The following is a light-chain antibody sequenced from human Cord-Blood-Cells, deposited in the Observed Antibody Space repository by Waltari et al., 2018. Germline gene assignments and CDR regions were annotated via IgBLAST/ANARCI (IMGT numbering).Light chain of an antibody. V-gene: IGKV3-15*01. CDR3: QQYNNWPRT. CDR2: GAS. CDR1: QSVSSN. J-gene: IGKJ3*01. Sequence: EIVMTQSPATLSVSPGERATLSCRASQSVSSNLAWYQQKPGQAPRLLIYGASTRDTGIPARFSGSGSVTEFTLTISSLQSEDFAVYYCQQYNNWPRTFGPGTKVDIK.